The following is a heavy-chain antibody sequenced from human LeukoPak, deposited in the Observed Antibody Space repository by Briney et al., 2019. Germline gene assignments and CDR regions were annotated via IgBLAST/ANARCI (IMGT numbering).Heavy chain of an antibody. CDR1: GFTFEDYA. D-gene: IGHD6-19*01. J-gene: IGHJ4*02. Sequence: GGSLRLSCAASGFTFEDYAMHWVRQAPGKGLEWVSGISWNSGSIGYADSVKGRFTISRDNAKNSLYLQMNSLRAEDTALYYCARSIAVAYYFDYWGQGTLVTVSS. CDR3: ARSIAVAYYFDY. V-gene: IGHV3-9*01. CDR2: ISWNSGSI.